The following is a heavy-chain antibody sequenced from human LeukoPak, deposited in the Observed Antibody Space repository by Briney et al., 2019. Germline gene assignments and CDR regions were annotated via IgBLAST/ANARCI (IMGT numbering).Heavy chain of an antibody. CDR2: IRYDGSNK. CDR3: AKESGNYGRFDY. CDR1: GFTFSTYG. Sequence: GGSLRLSCATSGFTFSTYGMHWVRQAPGKGLEWVAFIRYDGSNKYYADSVKGRFTVSRDNSKNTLYLQMNSLRAEDTAVYYCAKESGNYGRFDYWGQGTLVTVSS. J-gene: IGHJ4*02. V-gene: IGHV3-30*02. D-gene: IGHD1-7*01.